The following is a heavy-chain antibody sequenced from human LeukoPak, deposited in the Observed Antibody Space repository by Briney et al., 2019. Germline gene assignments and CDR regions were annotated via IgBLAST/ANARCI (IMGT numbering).Heavy chain of an antibody. V-gene: IGHV3-33*01. CDR3: ARDVESIAVPGYFDY. Sequence: PGGSLRLSCAASGFTFSSYGIHWVRQAPGKGLEWVAVIRYDGSYTYYADSVKGRFTISRDNSKNTLYLQMNTLRAEDTAVYYCARDVESIAVPGYFDYWGQGTLVTVSS. CDR1: GFTFSSYG. CDR2: IRYDGSYT. D-gene: IGHD6-13*01. J-gene: IGHJ4*02.